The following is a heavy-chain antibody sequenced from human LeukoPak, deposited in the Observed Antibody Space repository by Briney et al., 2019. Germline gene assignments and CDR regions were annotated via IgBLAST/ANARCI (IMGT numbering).Heavy chain of an antibody. J-gene: IGHJ4*02. CDR1: GFTFSSYA. CDR3: AKDNGDFYISAYDY. V-gene: IGHV3-23*01. D-gene: IGHD3-10*01. Sequence: HPGGSLRLSCAASGFTFSSYAMSWVRQAPGKGLEWVSAISGSGGSTYYADSVKGRFTISRDNSKNTLYLQMNSLRAEDTAVYYCAKDNGDFYISAYDYWGQGTLVTVSS. CDR2: ISGSGGST.